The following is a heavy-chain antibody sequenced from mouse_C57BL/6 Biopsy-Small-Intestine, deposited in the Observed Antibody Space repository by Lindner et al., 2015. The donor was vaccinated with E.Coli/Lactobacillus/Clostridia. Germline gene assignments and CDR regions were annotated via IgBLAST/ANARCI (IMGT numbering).Heavy chain of an antibody. CDR2: IDPEDGET. Sequence: VQLQESGAELVRPGASVKLSCTVSGFNIKDSLMHWVKQRPEQGLEWIGWIDPEDGETKYAPKFQDKATITADTSSNTAYMELSSLTSEDSAVYYCARFYGDFFAYWGQGTLVTVSA. D-gene: IGHD2-13*01. CDR1: GFNIKDSL. V-gene: IGHV14-2*01. J-gene: IGHJ3*01. CDR3: ARFYGDFFAY.